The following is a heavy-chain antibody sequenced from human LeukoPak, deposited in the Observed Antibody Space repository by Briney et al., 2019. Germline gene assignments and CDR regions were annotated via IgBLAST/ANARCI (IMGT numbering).Heavy chain of an antibody. CDR1: GGSFSGYY. CDR3: AGTTVTKIRPHYYYGMDV. D-gene: IGHD4-17*01. J-gene: IGHJ6*01. V-gene: IGHV4-34*01. CDR2: INHSGST. Sequence: PSETLSLTCAVYGGSFSGYYWSWIRQPPGKGLEWIGEINHSGSTNYNPSLKSRVTISVDTSKNQFSLKLSSVTAADTAVYYCAGTTVTKIRPHYYYGMDVWGQGTTVTVSS.